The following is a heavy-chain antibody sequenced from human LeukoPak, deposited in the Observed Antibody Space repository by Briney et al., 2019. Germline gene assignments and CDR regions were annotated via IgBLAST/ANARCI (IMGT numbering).Heavy chain of an antibody. Sequence: ASVKVSCKAPGYTFTSYYMHWVRQAPGQGLEWMGIINPSGGSTSYAQKFQGRVTMTRDTSTSTVCMELSSLRSEDTAVYYCAAVGATRGFDPWGQGTLVTVSS. J-gene: IGHJ5*02. D-gene: IGHD1-26*01. CDR3: AAVGATRGFDP. CDR1: GYTFTSYY. V-gene: IGHV1-46*01. CDR2: INPSGGST.